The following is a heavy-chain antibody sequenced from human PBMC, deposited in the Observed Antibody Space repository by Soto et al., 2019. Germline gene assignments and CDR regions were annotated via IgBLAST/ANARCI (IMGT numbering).Heavy chain of an antibody. CDR1: GFTFSRYS. D-gene: IGHD3-10*01. J-gene: IGHJ3*02. Sequence: EVQLVESGGGLVKPGGSLRLSCAASGFTFSRYSMNWVRQAPGKGLEWVSSISSSSTYIYYADSVKGRFTISRDNAKNSLYLKMNSLRAEDTAVYYCARANNYGSGSYDSNALDIWGQGTMVTVSS. CDR2: ISSSSTYI. V-gene: IGHV3-21*01. CDR3: ARANNYGSGSYDSNALDI.